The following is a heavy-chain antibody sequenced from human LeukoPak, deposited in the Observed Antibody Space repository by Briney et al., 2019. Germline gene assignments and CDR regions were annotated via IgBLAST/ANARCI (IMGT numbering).Heavy chain of an antibody. D-gene: IGHD1-14*01. CDR2: ISTYNGNT. CDR3: ARETGAGSSIDY. CDR1: GYTFTGYY. V-gene: IGHV1-18*04. J-gene: IGHJ4*02. Sequence: GASVKVSCKASGYTFTGYYFHWVRQAPGQGLEWMGWISTYNGNTNYAQKLQGRVTMTTDTSTSTAYMELRSLRSDGTAVYYCARETGAGSSIDYWGQGTLVTVS.